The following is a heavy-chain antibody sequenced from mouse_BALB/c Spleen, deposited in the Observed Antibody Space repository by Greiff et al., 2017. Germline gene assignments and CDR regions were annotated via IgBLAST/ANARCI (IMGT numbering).Heavy chain of an antibody. D-gene: IGHD2-1*01. CDR2: ISYSGST. V-gene: IGHV3-2*02. Sequence: LQESGPGLVKPSQSLSLTCTVTGYSITSDYAWNWIRQFPGNKLEWMGYISYSGSTSYNPSLKSRISITRDTSKNQFFLQLNSVTTEDTATYYCARGSLLYYFDYWGQGTTLTVSS. J-gene: IGHJ2*01. CDR1: GYSITSDYA. CDR3: ARGSLLYYFDY.